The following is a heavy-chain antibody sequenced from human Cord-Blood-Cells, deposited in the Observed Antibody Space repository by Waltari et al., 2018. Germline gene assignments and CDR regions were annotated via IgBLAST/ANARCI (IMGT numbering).Heavy chain of an antibody. CDR3: ARDIMCSGGSCYDY. V-gene: IGHV4-34*01. CDR1: GGSFSGYY. CDR2: INNSGRT. Sequence: QVQLQQWGAGLLKPSETLSLTCAVYGGSFSGYYWSWIRQPPGKGLEWIGEINNSGRTNYNPSLKSRVTISVDTSKNQFSLKLSSVTAADTAVYYCARDIMCSGGSCYDYWGQGTLVTVSS. D-gene: IGHD2-15*01. J-gene: IGHJ4*02.